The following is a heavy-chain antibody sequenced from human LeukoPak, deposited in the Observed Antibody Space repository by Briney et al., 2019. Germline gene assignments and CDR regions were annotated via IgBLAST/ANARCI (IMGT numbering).Heavy chain of an antibody. J-gene: IGHJ3*02. V-gene: IGHV3-7*01. CDR2: IKQDGSEK. Sequence: PGRSLRLSCAASGFTFSSYGMHWVRQAPGKGLEWVANIKQDGSEKNCLDSVKGRFTISRDNAKNSLYLQMNSLRAEDTAVYYCARDTSPSIAAAGYDAFDIWGQGTMVTVSS. CDR1: GFTFSSYG. D-gene: IGHD6-13*01. CDR3: ARDTSPSIAAAGYDAFDI.